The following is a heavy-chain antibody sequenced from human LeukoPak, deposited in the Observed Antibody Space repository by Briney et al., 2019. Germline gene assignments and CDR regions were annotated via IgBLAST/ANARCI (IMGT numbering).Heavy chain of an antibody. CDR1: GGSISSGGYY. CDR2: IYHSGST. CDR3: ARVLSGELPNFDY. V-gene: IGHV4-30-2*01. D-gene: IGHD3-10*01. Sequence: SETLSLTCTVSGGSISSGGYYWSWIRQPPGKGLERIGYIYHSGSTYYNPSLKSRVTISVDRSKNQFSLKLSSVTAADTAVYYCARVLSGELPNFDYWGQGTLVTVSS. J-gene: IGHJ4*02.